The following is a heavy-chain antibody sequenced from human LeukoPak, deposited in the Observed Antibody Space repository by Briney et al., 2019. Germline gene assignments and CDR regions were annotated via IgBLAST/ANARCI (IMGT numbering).Heavy chain of an antibody. CDR2: IYYSGST. V-gene: IGHV4-59*12. Sequence: SETLSLTCTVSGGSISSYYWSWIRQPPGKGLEWIGYIYYSGSTNYNPPLKSRVTISVDTSKNQFSLKLKSVTAADTAVYYCARGGDRSSWSIDYWGQGTLVTVSS. CDR1: GGSISSYY. CDR3: ARGGDRSSWSIDY. J-gene: IGHJ4*02. D-gene: IGHD6-13*01.